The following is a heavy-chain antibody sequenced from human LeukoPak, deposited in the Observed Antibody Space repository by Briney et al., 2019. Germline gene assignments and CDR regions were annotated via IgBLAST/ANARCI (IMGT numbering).Heavy chain of an antibody. D-gene: IGHD6-13*01. Sequence: SETLSLTCTVSVGSISSYYWSWIRQPPGKGLEWIGYIYYSGRTYYNPSLKSRVTISVDTSKNQFSLKLSSVTAADTAVYYCARDIAAAGAADAFDIWGQGTMVTVSS. CDR1: VGSISSYY. V-gene: IGHV4-59*12. J-gene: IGHJ3*02. CDR3: ARDIAAAGAADAFDI. CDR2: IYYSGRT.